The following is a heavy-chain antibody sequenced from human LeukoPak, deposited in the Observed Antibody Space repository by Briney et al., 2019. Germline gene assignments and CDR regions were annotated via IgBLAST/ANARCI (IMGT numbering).Heavy chain of an antibody. J-gene: IGHJ2*01. V-gene: IGHV3-9*01. CDR1: GFTFSSYG. D-gene: IGHD5-12*01. CDR3: AKTIVATIRENWYFDL. CDR2: ISWNSGSI. Sequence: GGTLRLSCAASGFTFSSYGMSWVRQAPGKGLEWVSGISWNSGSIGYADSVKGRFTISRDNAKNSLYLQMNSLRAEDTALYYCAKTIVATIRENWYFDLWGRGTLVTVSS.